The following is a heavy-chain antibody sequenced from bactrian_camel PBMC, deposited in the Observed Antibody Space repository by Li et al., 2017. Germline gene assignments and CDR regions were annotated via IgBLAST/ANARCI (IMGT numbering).Heavy chain of an antibody. CDR1: GFTLSSYR. CDR2: INRGGTT. Sequence: HVQLVESGGGLVQPGGSLRLSCAASGFTLSSYRTYWVRQAPGKGLEWVSIINRGGTTYYADSMKGRFTISRDNAKNTLYLQLNSLKPEDTAVYYCAADPSRELWVGYPPYKYWGQGTQVTVS. J-gene: IGHJ4*01. D-gene: IGHD5*01. CDR3: AADPSRELWVGYPPYKY. V-gene: IGHV3S1*01.